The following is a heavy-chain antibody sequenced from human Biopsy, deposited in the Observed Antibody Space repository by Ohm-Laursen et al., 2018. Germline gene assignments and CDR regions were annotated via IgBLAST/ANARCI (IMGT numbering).Heavy chain of an antibody. J-gene: IGHJ3*02. D-gene: IGHD1-7*01. V-gene: IGHV5-51*01. CDR1: GYIFPTYW. Sequence: GESLRISCKGSGYIFPTYWIGWVRQMPGKGLEWMGIIYPSDSNTIYSPSFQGQVTISADKSISTAYLQLTSLKASDTAMYYCARNSGNYKYDAFDTWGLGTMVTVSS. CDR2: IYPSDSNT. CDR3: ARNSGNYKYDAFDT.